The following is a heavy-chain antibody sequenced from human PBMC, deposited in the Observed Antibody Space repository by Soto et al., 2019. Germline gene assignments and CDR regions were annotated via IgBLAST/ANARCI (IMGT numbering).Heavy chain of an antibody. CDR2: IHPNGSPT. J-gene: IGHJ4*02. D-gene: IGHD5-12*01. V-gene: IGHV1-46*01. Sequence: ASVKVSCKASGYTFTIHYMHWVRQAPGQGLEWMGVIHPNGSPTVYAQNFQGRLVLTTDTTTSTVYMELSSLRSDDTAVYYCARDPHRDGYALVFDYWGLGTLVTVSS. CDR1: GYTFTIHY. CDR3: ARDPHRDGYALVFDY.